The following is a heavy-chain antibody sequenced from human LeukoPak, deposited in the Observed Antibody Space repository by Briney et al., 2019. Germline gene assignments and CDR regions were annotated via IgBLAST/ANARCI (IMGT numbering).Heavy chain of an antibody. D-gene: IGHD4-17*01. CDR3: AISTVNYYYYGMDV. CDR2: IYYSGST. Sequence: SETLSLTCTVSGGSVSSGSYYWSWIRQPPGKGLEWIGYIYYSGSTNYNPSLKSRVTISVDTSKNQFSLKLSSVTAADTAVYYCAISTVNYYYYGMDVWGKGTTVTVSS. J-gene: IGHJ6*04. V-gene: IGHV4-61*01. CDR1: GGSVSSGSYY.